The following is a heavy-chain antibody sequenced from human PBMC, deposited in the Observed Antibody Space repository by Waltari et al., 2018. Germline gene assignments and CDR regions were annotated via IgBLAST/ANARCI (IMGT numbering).Heavy chain of an antibody. CDR3: ARMGSSSSSY. V-gene: IGHV3-7*01. J-gene: IGHJ4*02. Sequence: EVQLVESGGGLVQPGGSLRLSCAASGFTFSSYWMSWVRQAPGKGLGWVAKRRQDGSEKYYGDSVKGRFTISRDNAKNSLYLQMNSLRAEDTAVYYCARMGSSSSSYWGQGTLVTVSS. D-gene: IGHD6-6*01. CDR2: RRQDGSEK. CDR1: GFTFSSYW.